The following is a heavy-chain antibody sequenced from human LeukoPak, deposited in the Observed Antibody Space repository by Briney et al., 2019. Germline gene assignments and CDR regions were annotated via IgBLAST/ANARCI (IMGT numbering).Heavy chain of an antibody. V-gene: IGHV1-69*13. D-gene: IGHD3-22*01. CDR3: ATVENYYDSSGWFDP. CDR2: IIPIFGTA. Sequence: GASVKVSCKASGGTFSSYAISWVRQAPGQGLEWMGGIIPIFGTANYAQKFQGRVTITADESTSTAYMELSSLRSEDTAVYYCATVENYYDSSGWFDPWGQGTLVTVSS. J-gene: IGHJ5*02. CDR1: GGTFSSYA.